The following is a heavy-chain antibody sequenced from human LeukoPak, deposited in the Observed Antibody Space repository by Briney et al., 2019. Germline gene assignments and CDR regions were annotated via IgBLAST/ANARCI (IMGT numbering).Heavy chain of an antibody. Sequence: ASVTVSCKASGYTFTSYGISWVRQAPGQGLEWMGWISAYNGNTNYAQKLQGRVTMTTDTSTSTAYLELRSLRSDDTAVYYCSRDRITYSGGPLDYWGQGTLVTVSS. V-gene: IGHV1-18*01. CDR1: GYTFTSYG. J-gene: IGHJ4*02. D-gene: IGHD3-10*01. CDR3: SRDRITYSGGPLDY. CDR2: ISAYNGNT.